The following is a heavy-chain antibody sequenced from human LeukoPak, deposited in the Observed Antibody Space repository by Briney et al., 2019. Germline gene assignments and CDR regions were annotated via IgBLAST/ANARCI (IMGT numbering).Heavy chain of an antibody. D-gene: IGHD5-18*01. CDR3: ARDGSRGGYSYGSNYYYMDV. V-gene: IGHV1-46*01. J-gene: IGHJ6*03. Sequence: GASVKVSCKASGYTFTSYYMHWVRQAPGQGLEWMGIINPSGGSTSYAQKFQGSVTMTRDTSTSTVYMELSSLRSEDTAVYYCARDGSRGGYSYGSNYYYMDVWGKGTTVTVSS. CDR2: INPSGGST. CDR1: GYTFTSYY.